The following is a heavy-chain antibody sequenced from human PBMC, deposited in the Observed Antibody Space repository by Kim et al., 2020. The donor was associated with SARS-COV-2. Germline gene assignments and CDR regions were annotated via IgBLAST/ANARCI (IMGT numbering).Heavy chain of an antibody. V-gene: IGHV4-59*01. CDR3: ARTDYGGNSVWFDP. D-gene: IGHD4-17*01. Sequence: NPPLKSRVTISVDTSKNQFSLKLSSVTAADTAVYYCARTDYGGNSVWFDPWGQGTLVTVSS. J-gene: IGHJ5*02.